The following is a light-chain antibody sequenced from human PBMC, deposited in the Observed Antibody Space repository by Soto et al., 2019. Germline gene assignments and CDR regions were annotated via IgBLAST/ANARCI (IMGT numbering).Light chain of an antibody. CDR3: QQLNTYPVT. J-gene: IGKJ4*01. Sequence: EIVLTQSPATLSLSPGERATLSCRASQTVSSSLAWYQQKPGQAPRLLIYEASNRATGIPARFSGSGSGADFTLSITSLQPEDFATYYCQQLNTYPVTFGGGTKVDIK. V-gene: IGKV3-11*01. CDR1: QTVSSS. CDR2: EAS.